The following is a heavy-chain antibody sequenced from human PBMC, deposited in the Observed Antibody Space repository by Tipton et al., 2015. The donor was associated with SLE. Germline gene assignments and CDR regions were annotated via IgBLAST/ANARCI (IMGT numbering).Heavy chain of an antibody. CDR1: GFTFSSYA. Sequence: SLRLSCAASGFTFSSYAMHWVRQATGKGLEWVAVISYDGSNKYYAASVKGRFTISRDNSKNTLYLQMNSLRAEDTAVYYCARGGGSYNWFDPWGQGTLVTVSS. V-gene: IGHV3-30*04. CDR3: ARGGGSYNWFDP. CDR2: ISYDGSNK. J-gene: IGHJ5*02. D-gene: IGHD2-15*01.